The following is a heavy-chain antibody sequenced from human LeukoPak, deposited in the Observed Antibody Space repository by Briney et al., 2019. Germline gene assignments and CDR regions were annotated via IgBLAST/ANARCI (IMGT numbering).Heavy chain of an antibody. D-gene: IGHD1-26*01. CDR2: ISSSSSTI. J-gene: IGHJ3*02. CDR1: GFTFSDYT. CDR3: ARAPWERRVWAFDI. V-gene: IGHV3-48*04. Sequence: HPGGSLRLSCAASGFTFSDYTVNWVRQAPGKGLEWVSYISSSSSTIYYADSVKGRFTISRDNAKNSLYLQMNSLRAEDTAVYYCARAPWERRVWAFDIWGQGTMVTVSS.